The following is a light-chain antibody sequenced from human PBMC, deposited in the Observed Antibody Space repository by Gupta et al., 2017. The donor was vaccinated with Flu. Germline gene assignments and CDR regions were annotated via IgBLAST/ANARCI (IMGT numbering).Light chain of an antibody. CDR3: AACDDSLNCRWV. V-gene: IGLV1-44*01. J-gene: IGLJ3*02. CDR1: SSNIGSNT. Sequence: QSVLTQPPSASGTPGQRVSISCSGSSSNIGSNTVTWYQQLPGTAPKRRIYSNNQRPAGVPARCSGSKSGTSASLAISGPQSEDEADYYCAACDDSLNCRWVFGGGTKLTVL. CDR2: SNN.